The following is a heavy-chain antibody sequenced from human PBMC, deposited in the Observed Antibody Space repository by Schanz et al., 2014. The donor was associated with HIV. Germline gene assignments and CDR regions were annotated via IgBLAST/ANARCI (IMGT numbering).Heavy chain of an antibody. Sequence: LVESGGGLVQPGRSLRLSCAASGFTFDDYAMHWVRQAPGKGLEWVSGISWSETKIGYADSVKGRFTISRDNSKNTLYLQMTTLRIDDTAVYYCAKPEYDSRGNSQSHFDYWGQGTLVTVSS. V-gene: IGHV3-9*01. J-gene: IGHJ4*02. D-gene: IGHD3-22*01. CDR1: GFTFDDYA. CDR3: AKPEYDSRGNSQSHFDY. CDR2: ISWSETKI.